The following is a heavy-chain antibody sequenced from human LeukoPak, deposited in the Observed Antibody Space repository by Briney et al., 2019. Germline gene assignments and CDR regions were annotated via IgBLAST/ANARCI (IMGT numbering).Heavy chain of an antibody. V-gene: IGHV3-30*03. J-gene: IGHJ4*02. CDR2: VSSDGIVQ. CDR1: GFTFSNYG. Sequence: GRSLRLSCATSGFTFSNYGIHWVRQAPGKGLEWVAVVSSDGIVQHYADSVKGRFTISRDNSKNTLYVLMNSLRAEDTAVYYCAMNAGQWLVPFDHWGQGTLVTVSS. CDR3: AMNAGQWLVPFDH. D-gene: IGHD6-19*01.